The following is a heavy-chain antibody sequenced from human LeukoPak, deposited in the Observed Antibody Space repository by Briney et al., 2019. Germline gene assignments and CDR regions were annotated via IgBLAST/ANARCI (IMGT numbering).Heavy chain of an antibody. J-gene: IGHJ4*02. CDR1: GFTFSSYR. CDR2: ISSSSSYI. Sequence: GGSLRLSCAASGFTFSSYRMNWVRQAPGEGLEWVSSISSSSSYIYYADSVKGRFTISRDNAKNSLYLQMNSLRAEDTAVYYCARDSSGYYEFDYWGQGTLVTVSS. D-gene: IGHD3-22*01. V-gene: IGHV3-21*01. CDR3: ARDSSGYYEFDY.